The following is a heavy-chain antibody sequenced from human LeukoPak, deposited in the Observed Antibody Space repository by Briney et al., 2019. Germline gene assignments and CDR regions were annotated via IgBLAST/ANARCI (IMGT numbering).Heavy chain of an antibody. D-gene: IGHD2/OR15-2a*01. CDR3: ARFEYGAPDY. CDR1: GDSVSSSTAA. Sequence: SQTLSLTCAISGDSVSSSTAAWNWIRQSPSRGLEWLGRTYYRSRWTYEYTTSVKGRLTINADTSENQFSLHLKSVTPEDTAVYYCARFEYGAPDYWGQGTLVTVSS. V-gene: IGHV6-1*01. J-gene: IGHJ4*02. CDR2: TYYRSRWTY.